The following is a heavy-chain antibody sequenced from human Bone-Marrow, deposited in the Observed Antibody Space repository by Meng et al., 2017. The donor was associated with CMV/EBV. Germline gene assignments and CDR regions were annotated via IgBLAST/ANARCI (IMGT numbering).Heavy chain of an antibody. CDR2: IYSGGSST. CDR1: GFTFSSYE. D-gene: IGHD1-26*01. CDR3: TKAQGGYYPIYGMDV. V-gene: IGHV3-23*03. Sequence: GGSLRLSCAASGFTFSSYEMNWVRQAPGKGLEWVSVIYSGGSSTYYADSVKGRFTISRDNSKNTLYLQMNSLRAEDTAVFYCTKAQGGYYPIYGMDVWGQGTTVTVSS. J-gene: IGHJ6*02.